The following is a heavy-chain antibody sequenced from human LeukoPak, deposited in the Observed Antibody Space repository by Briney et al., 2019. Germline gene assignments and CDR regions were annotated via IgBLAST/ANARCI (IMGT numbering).Heavy chain of an antibody. V-gene: IGHV3-9*01. CDR1: GFTFEDYA. CDR2: ISWNSGSI. CDR3: AKADASGSYYLGAFDI. Sequence: GRSLRLSCAASGFTFEDYAMHWVRQAPGKGLEWVSGISWNSGSIGYADSVKGRFTISRDNAKNSLYLQMNSLRAEDTALYYCAKADASGSYYLGAFDIWGQGTMVTVSS. J-gene: IGHJ3*02. D-gene: IGHD1-26*01.